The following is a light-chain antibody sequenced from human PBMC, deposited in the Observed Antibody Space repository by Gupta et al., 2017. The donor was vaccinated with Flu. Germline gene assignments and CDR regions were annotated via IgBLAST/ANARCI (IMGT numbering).Light chain of an antibody. J-gene: IGLJ3*02. CDR2: GND. Sequence: QPVCTRPTSLSAAPGRQVTISCSGSTSNIVRNYVTWYQQFPRTAPKLIIYGNDQRPSGIPARFSGSKSGTSATLVITGLHTGDEADYYCGTWDSSLSAGVFGGGTKLTVL. V-gene: IGLV1-51*02. CDR3: GTWDSSLSAGV. CDR1: TSNIVRNY.